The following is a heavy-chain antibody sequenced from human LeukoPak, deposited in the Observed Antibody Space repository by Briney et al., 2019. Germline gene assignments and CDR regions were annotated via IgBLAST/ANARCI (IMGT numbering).Heavy chain of an antibody. Sequence: GGSLRLSCAASGFTFSSYAMSWVRQAPGKGLEWVSAISGSGGSTYYADSVKGRFTISRDNSKNTLYLQMNSPRAEDTAVYYCAKAVSSSWWIDYWGQGTLVTVSS. CDR3: AKAVSSSWWIDY. J-gene: IGHJ4*02. CDR2: ISGSGGST. V-gene: IGHV3-23*01. CDR1: GFTFSSYA. D-gene: IGHD6-13*01.